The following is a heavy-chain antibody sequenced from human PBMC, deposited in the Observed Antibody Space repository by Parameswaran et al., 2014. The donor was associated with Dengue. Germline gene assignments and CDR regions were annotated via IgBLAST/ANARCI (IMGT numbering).Heavy chain of an antibody. J-gene: IGHJ6*02. CDR2: ISAYNGNT. Sequence: QAPGQGLEWMGWISAYNGNTNYAQKLQGRVTMTTDTSTSTAYMELRSLRSDDTAVYYCARDYVQEMTTVNPYYYGMDVWGQGTTVTVSS. CDR3: ARDYVQEMTTVNPYYYGMDV. V-gene: IGHV1-18*01. D-gene: IGHD4-17*01.